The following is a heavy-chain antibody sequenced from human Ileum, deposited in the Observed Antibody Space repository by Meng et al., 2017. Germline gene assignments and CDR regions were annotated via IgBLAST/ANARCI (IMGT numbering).Heavy chain of an antibody. J-gene: IGHJ4*02. CDR3: ASFTAG. Sequence: GESLKISCAASGFTFSNYWMNWVRQAPGKGLEWVAKILQNGDTKYFADSVKGRFTISRDNARSSVHLQMDSLRDEDTAVYFCASFTAGWGQGTLVTVSS. CDR2: ILQNGDTK. V-gene: IGHV3-7*01. CDR1: GFTFSNYW.